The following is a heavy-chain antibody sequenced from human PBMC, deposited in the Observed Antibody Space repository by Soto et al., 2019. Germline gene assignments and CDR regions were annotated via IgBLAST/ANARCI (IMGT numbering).Heavy chain of an antibody. D-gene: IGHD3-3*01. Sequence: ASVKVSCKASGYTFTSYGISWVRQAPGQGLEWMGWISACNGNTNYAQKLQGRVTMTTDTSTSTAYMELRSLRSDDTAVYYCARLRYYDFWSGLGYYYYYYMDVWGKGTTVTVSS. V-gene: IGHV1-18*01. CDR2: ISACNGNT. CDR3: ARLRYYDFWSGLGYYYYYYMDV. J-gene: IGHJ6*03. CDR1: GYTFTSYG.